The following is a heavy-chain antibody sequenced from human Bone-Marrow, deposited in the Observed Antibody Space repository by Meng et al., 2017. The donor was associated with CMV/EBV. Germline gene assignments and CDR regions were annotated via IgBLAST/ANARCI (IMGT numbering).Heavy chain of an antibody. D-gene: IGHD6-13*01. J-gene: IGHJ6*02. CDR1: GFTFSSYW. CDR2: INSDGSST. V-gene: IGHV3-74*01. CDR3: ARVSSSWYYYYGMDV. Sequence: GGSLRLSCAASGFTFSSYWMHWVRQAPGKGLVWVSRINSDGSSTSYADSVKGRFTISRDNAKNTLYLQMSSLRAEDTAVYYCARVSSSWYYYYGMDVWGQGTTVTVSS.